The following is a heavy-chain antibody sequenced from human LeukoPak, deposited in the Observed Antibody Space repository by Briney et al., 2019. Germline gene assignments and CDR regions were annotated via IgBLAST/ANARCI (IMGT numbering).Heavy chain of an antibody. J-gene: IGHJ5*02. CDR1: GASISSGGYS. D-gene: IGHD1-26*01. Sequence: PSETLSLTCAVPGASISSGGYSWSWIRQPPGRGLEWIGYIYHSGSTYYSPSLKSRVTISVDRSKNRFSLQLSSVTAADTAVYYCARAYSGSSGWFDPWGQGTLVTVSS. CDR3: ARAYSGSSGWFDP. CDR2: IYHSGST. V-gene: IGHV4-30-2*01.